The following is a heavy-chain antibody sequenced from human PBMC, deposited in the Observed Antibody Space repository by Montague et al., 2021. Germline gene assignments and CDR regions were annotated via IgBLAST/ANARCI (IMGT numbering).Heavy chain of an antibody. J-gene: IGHJ4*02. CDR3: ARRLGIRAPFDY. V-gene: IGHV4-59*08. Sequence: SETLSLTCTVTGGSISEFYWSWIRQSREKGLEWIGYIYDSGTTNYNPSLRGRVTISADTSMNQFSLNLRSVTAADTAVYFCARRLGIRAPFDYWGQGTLVTVSS. D-gene: IGHD7-27*01. CDR2: IYDSGTT. CDR1: GGSISEFY.